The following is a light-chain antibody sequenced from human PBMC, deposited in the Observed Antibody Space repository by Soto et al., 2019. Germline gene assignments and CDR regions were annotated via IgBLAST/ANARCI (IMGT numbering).Light chain of an antibody. Sequence: EIVLTQSPGTLSLSPGERATLSCRASQSVSSSFLAWYQQKPGQAPRLLIYGASSRATGIPDRISGSGSGTDFTLTISRLEPEDVAVYYCQQYGSSPLTFGGGTKAEIK. CDR3: QQYGSSPLT. J-gene: IGKJ4*01. CDR1: QSVSSSF. V-gene: IGKV3-20*01. CDR2: GAS.